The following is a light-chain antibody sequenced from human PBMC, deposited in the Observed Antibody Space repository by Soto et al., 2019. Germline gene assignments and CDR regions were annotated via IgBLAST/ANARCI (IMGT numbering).Light chain of an antibody. Sequence: EIVMTQSPATLSVSPGERATLSCRASQSVSSNLAWYQQKPGQAPRLPIYGASTRATGIPARFSGSGSGTEFTLTISSLQSEDFAVYYCQQYNNWPVTFVQGTKLEIK. J-gene: IGKJ2*01. V-gene: IGKV3-15*01. CDR2: GAS. CDR3: QQYNNWPVT. CDR1: QSVSSN.